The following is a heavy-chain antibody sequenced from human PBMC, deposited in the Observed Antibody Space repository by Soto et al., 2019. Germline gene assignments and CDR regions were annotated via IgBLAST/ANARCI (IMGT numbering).Heavy chain of an antibody. V-gene: IGHV1-69*01. CDR3: AWWRSSSWFAVFFQF. CDR2: IIPKFGST. Sequence: QGQLVQSGAEVKKPGSSVKVSCKSSGDTFTSYSIAWMRQAPGQGLEWMGGIIPKFGSTKYARKFQDRVTVTADESTSTAYIELSGLRSEDTAVYFCAWWRSSSWFAVFFQFWGQGTRVTVSS. D-gene: IGHD6-13*01. CDR1: GDTFTSYS. J-gene: IGHJ1*01.